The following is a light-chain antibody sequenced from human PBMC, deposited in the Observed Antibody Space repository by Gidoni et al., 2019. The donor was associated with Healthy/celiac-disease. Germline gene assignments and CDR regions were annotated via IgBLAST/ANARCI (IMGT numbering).Light chain of an antibody. CDR2: RNN. CDR1: SSNIGSNY. V-gene: IGLV1-47*01. J-gene: IGLJ2*01. Sequence: QSVLTQPPSASGTPGQRVTRSCSGSSSNIGSNYVYWYQPLPGTAPKLLIYRNNQRPSGVPDRFSGSKSGTSASLAISGLRSEDEADYYCAAWDDSLSGVVFGGGTKLTVL. CDR3: AAWDDSLSGVV.